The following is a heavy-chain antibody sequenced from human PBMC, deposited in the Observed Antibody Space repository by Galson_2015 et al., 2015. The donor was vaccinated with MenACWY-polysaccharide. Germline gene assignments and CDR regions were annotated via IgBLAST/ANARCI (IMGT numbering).Heavy chain of an antibody. Sequence: SLRLSCAASGFTFSSYAMHWVRQAPGKGLEWVAVISYDGSNIYYADSVKGRFTISRDNSKNTVYLQMNSLRAEDTAVYCCATGGLGLDYWGQGTLATVSS. CDR2: ISYDGSNI. J-gene: IGHJ4*02. CDR1: GFTFSSYA. CDR3: ATGGLGLDY. D-gene: IGHD1-14*01. V-gene: IGHV3-30-3*01.